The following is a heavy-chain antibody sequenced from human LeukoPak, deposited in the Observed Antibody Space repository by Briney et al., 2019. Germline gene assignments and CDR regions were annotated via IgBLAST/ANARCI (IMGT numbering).Heavy chain of an antibody. D-gene: IGHD2-2*01. CDR1: GFTFSSYS. Sequence: PGGSLRLSCAASGFTFSSYSMNWVRQAPGKGLEWVSYISSSSSTIYYADSMKGRFTISRDNAKNSLYLQMNSLRAEDTAVYYCARGCSSTSCKLIGPFDYWGQGTLVTVSS. CDR2: ISSSSSTI. J-gene: IGHJ4*02. V-gene: IGHV3-48*04. CDR3: ARGCSSTSCKLIGPFDY.